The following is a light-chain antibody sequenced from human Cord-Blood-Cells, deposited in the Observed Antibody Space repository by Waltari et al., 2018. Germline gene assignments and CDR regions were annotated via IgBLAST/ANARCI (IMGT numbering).Light chain of an antibody. CDR1: SSNIGAGYD. CDR3: QSYDSSLREV. J-gene: IGLJ2*01. V-gene: IGLV1-40*01. CDR2: GNS. Sequence: PPSVSGAPGQRVTISCTGSSSNIGAGYDVHWYQQLPGTAPKLLIYGNSNRPSGVPDRFSGSKSGTSASLAITGLQAEDEADYYCQSYDSSLREVFGGGTKLTVL.